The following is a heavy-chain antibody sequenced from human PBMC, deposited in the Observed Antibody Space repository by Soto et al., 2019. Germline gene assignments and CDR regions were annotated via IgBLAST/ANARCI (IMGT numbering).Heavy chain of an antibody. V-gene: IGHV3-30-3*01. Sequence: QVQLVESGGGVVQPGRSLRLSCAASGFTLSSYAMHWVRQAPGKGLEWVAVISYDGSNKYYADSVKGRFTISRDNSKNTLYLQMNSLRAEDTAVYYCARDFDYWGQGTLVTVSS. CDR1: GFTLSSYA. CDR3: ARDFDY. CDR2: ISYDGSNK. J-gene: IGHJ4*02.